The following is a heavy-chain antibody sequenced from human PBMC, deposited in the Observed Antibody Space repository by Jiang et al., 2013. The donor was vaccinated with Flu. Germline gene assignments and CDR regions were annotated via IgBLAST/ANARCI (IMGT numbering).Heavy chain of an antibody. J-gene: IGHJ4*02. Sequence: GLEWIGEINHSGSTNYNPSLKSRVTMSVDTSKNQXSLKLSSVTAADTAVYYCARATVAARPNLTFDDYWGQGTLVTVSS. D-gene: IGHD6-6*01. CDR3: ARATVAARPNLTFDDY. CDR2: INHSGST. V-gene: IGHV4-34*01.